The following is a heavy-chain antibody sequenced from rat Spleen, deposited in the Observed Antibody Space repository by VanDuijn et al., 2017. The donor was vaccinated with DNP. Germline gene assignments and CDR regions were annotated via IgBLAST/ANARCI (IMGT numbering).Heavy chain of an antibody. CDR2: ISYDGSSI. CDR3: VRWNSGHFDY. J-gene: IGHJ2*01. CDR1: GFTFNNYW. V-gene: IGHV5-31*01. Sequence: EVQLVESGGDLVQPGRSLKLSCVASGFTFNNYWMTWIRQVPGKGLEWVASISYDGSSIYYADSVKGRFTISRDNAKSTLFLQMNSLRSEDMATYYCVRWNSGHFDYWGQVVMVTVSS. D-gene: IGHD1-11*01.